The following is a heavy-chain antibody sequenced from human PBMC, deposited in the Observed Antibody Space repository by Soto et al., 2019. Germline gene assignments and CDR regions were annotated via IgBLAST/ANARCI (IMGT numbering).Heavy chain of an antibody. CDR1: GIPVSSNY. V-gene: IGHV3-53*04. D-gene: IGHD3-10*01. CDR2: LHSGGDT. CDR3: ARDGPYYYASRMVF. J-gene: IGHJ6*02. Sequence: EVQLVESGGGLVQPGGSLRLSCVASGIPVSSNYMTWVRQAPGKGLEWVSVLHSGGDTYYANSVKGRFAISRHDSTNTRFLQMCSRAADDPGVCYCARDGPYYYASRMVFWGQGTTVTVSS.